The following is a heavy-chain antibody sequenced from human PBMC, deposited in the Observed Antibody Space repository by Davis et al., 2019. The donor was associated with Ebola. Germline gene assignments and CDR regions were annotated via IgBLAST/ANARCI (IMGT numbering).Heavy chain of an antibody. CDR1: GFTFSSYA. D-gene: IGHD6-13*01. J-gene: IGHJ5*02. Sequence: GGSLRLSCAASGFTFSSYAMSWVRQAPGKGLEWVANIKQDGSEKYYVDSVKGRFTISRDNAKNSLYLQMNSLRAEDTAVYYCARVEDSSSWFVGWFDPWGQGTLVTVSS. CDR2: IKQDGSEK. CDR3: ARVEDSSSWFVGWFDP. V-gene: IGHV3-7*01.